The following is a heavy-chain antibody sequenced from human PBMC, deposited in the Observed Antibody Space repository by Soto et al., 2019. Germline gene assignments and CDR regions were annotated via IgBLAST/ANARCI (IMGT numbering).Heavy chain of an antibody. CDR1: GYSFGNYW. CDR2: INPGDSES. CDR3: ARDSGYDTEEDFDY. V-gene: IGHV5-51*01. J-gene: IGHJ4*02. D-gene: IGHD5-12*01. Sequence: PGESLKISCQASGYSFGNYWIGWVRQMPGKGLEWMAIINPGDSESRYSPSFQGQVTISADKSINTAYLQWSSLKASDTAMYYCARDSGYDTEEDFDYWGQGTLVTVSS.